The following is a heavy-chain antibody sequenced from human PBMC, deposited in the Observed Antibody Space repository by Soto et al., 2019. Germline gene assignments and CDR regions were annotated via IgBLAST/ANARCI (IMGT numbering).Heavy chain of an antibody. D-gene: IGHD3-10*01. Sequence: ASVKVSCKASGYTFTSYAMHWVRQAPGQRLEWMGWINAGNGNTKYSQKFQGRVTITRDTSTNTAYMELRSLRDEDTAVYYCARDLDGSGRYYTDYWGPGTLVTVSS. J-gene: IGHJ4*02. CDR3: ARDLDGSGRYYTDY. CDR2: INAGNGNT. V-gene: IGHV1-3*01. CDR1: GYTFTSYA.